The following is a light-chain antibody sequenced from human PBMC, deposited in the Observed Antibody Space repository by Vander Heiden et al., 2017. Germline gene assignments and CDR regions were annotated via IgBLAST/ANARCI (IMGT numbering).Light chain of an antibody. CDR1: QGIRNY. J-gene: IGKJ1*01. V-gene: IGKV1-9*01. CDR2: AAS. CDR3: QQHNNYPRT. Sequence: MLTPSSPSFLSASVGDRVTISCRASQGIRNYLAWYQQKPGKAPQLLIYAASTLQSGVPSKFSGRGSGTDFTLTISCLQPEDFATYYCQQHNNYPRTFGQGTKVENK.